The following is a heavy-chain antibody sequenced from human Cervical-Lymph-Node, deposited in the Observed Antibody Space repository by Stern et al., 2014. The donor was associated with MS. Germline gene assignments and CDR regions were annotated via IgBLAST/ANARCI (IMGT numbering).Heavy chain of an antibody. CDR3: ARDSAAGSSIRDYYFGLDV. J-gene: IGHJ6*02. Sequence: QVQLVQSGPGLVKPSQTLSLTCTVSGASITGGGSFWSWIRQPAGKRLEWIGRIYTSGSTDYTPSLKSRVTISVDALKNQFSLKLSSVTAADTAVYYCARDSAAGSSIRDYYFGLDVWGQGTTVTVSS. V-gene: IGHV4-61*02. CDR1: GASITGGGSF. CDR2: IYTSGST. D-gene: IGHD6-19*01.